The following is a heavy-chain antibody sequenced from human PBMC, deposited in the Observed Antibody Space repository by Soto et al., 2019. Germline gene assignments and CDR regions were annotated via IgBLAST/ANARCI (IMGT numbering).Heavy chain of an antibody. V-gene: IGHV1-69*13. D-gene: IGHD2-8*01. CDR3: ARDQYDGDYYYYYGMDV. J-gene: IGHJ6*02. CDR1: GGTFSSYA. CDR2: IIPIFGTA. Sequence: GASVKVSCKASGGTFSSYAISWVRQAPGQGLEWMGGIIPIFGTANYAQKFQGRVTITADESTSTAYMELSSLRSEDTAVYYCARDQYDGDYYYYYGMDVWGQGTTVTVSS.